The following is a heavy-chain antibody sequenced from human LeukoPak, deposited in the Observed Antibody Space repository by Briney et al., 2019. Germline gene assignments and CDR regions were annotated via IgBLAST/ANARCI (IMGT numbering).Heavy chain of an antibody. CDR3: ARASRPSNSWFDP. CDR1: GHSFSSDSF. V-gene: IGHV4-38-2*01. D-gene: IGHD6-6*01. J-gene: IGHJ5*02. Sequence: SETLSLTCGVSGHSFSSDSFWGWIRQPPGQGLEWIGSIHERGGTFYNPSLKGRVTISIDTSKNQFSLNVRSVTAADTAVYYCARASRPSNSWFDPWGQGTVVTVSS. CDR2: IHERGGT.